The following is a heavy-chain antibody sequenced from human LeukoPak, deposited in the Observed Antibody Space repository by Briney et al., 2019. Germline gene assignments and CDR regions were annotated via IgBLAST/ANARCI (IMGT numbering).Heavy chain of an antibody. CDR1: GFTFNTYG. CDR3: ARDIRGKDFWSGYYGLDV. Sequence: GGSLRLSCAASGFTFNTYGMHWVRQAPGKGLEWVAFIRYDGGNKYYADSVKGRFTISRDNSKNTLYLQMNSLRAEDTAVYYCARDIRGKDFWSGYYGLDVWGKGTTVAVSS. J-gene: IGHJ6*04. V-gene: IGHV3-30*02. D-gene: IGHD3-3*01. CDR2: IRYDGGNK.